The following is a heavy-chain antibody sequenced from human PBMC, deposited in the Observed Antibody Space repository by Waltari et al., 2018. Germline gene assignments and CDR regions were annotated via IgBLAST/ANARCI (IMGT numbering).Heavy chain of an antibody. CDR1: GDPMSGNSC. D-gene: IGHD2-15*01. CDR3: ARDLGRGLFLDS. Sequence: QLQLQESGPGLVKPSGTLSLTCVVSGDPMSGNSCWSWVRQSPDKGLEWIGQVHRNGRTNYNPSLASRAIVSLDSSMNQFSLRILSATAADTAVYYCARDLGRGLFLDSWGQGTLVTVSP. J-gene: IGHJ4*02. CDR2: VHRNGRT. V-gene: IGHV4-4*02.